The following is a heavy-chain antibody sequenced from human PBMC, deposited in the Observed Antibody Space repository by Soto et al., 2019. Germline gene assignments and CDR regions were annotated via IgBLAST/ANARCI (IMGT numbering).Heavy chain of an antibody. CDR2: MHSDVTT. CDR1: GFSVTANS. Sequence: EMQLVESGGGLIQPGGSLRLSCAASGFSVTANSMSWVRQAPGKGLEWVSVMHSDVTTYYADSVKGRFIISRDNSKNTLYLQMNSLRDEDTALYYCAKNGRMTLVGVAKGGFDSWGQGTLVTVSS. CDR3: AKNGRMTLVGVAKGGFDS. D-gene: IGHD3-3*01. J-gene: IGHJ4*02. V-gene: IGHV3-66*03.